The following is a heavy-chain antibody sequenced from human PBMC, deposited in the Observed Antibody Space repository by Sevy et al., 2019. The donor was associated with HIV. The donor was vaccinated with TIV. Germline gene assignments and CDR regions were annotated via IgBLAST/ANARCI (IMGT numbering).Heavy chain of an antibody. D-gene: IGHD6-19*01. V-gene: IGHV1-46*01. CDR3: ARDSHVTLAGTHYYYYMDV. CDR1: GYTFTSYY. Sequence: ASVKVSCKASGYTFTSYYMHWVRQAPGQGLEWMGIINPSGGSTSYAQKFQGRVTMTRDTSTSTVYMELSSLRSEDTAVYYCARDSHVTLAGTHYYYYMDVWGKGTTVTVSS. CDR2: INPSGGST. J-gene: IGHJ6*03.